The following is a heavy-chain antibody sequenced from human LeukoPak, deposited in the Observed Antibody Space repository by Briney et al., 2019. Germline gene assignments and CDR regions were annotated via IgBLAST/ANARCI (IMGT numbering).Heavy chain of an antibody. V-gene: IGHV3-23*01. CDR3: ATVMGSSPSTAYFAY. J-gene: IGHJ4*02. D-gene: IGHD6-6*01. Sequence: PGGSLRHSCGGSGFIISSYAINWVRQTPGKGLEWLSAISNDGRHIYYTDSVKGRFTTSRDNSRSTVYLQMNGLRVEDTAVYYCATVMGSSPSTAYFAYWGQGTLVTVSS. CDR2: ISNDGRHI. CDR1: GFIISSYA.